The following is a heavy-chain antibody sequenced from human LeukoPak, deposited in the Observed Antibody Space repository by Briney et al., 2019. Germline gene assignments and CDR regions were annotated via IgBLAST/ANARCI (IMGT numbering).Heavy chain of an antibody. Sequence: ASVKVSCKASGYTFTGYYMHWVRQAPGQWLEWMGRINPNSGGTNYAQKFQGRVTMTRDTSISTAYMELSRLRSDDTAVYYCARADCSSTSCLNAFDIWGQGTMVTVSS. D-gene: IGHD2-2*01. CDR2: INPNSGGT. V-gene: IGHV1-2*06. J-gene: IGHJ3*02. CDR1: GYTFTGYY. CDR3: ARADCSSTSCLNAFDI.